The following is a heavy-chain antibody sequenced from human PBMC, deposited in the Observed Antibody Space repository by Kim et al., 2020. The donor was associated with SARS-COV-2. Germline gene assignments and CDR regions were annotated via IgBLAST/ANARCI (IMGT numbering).Heavy chain of an antibody. V-gene: IGHV4-34*01. J-gene: IGHJ4*02. Sequence: SETLSLTCAVYGGSFSGYYWSWIRQPPGKGLEWIGEINHSGSTNYNPSLKSRVTISVDTSKNQFSLKLSSVTAADTAVYYCARGTIEWFGELLNGKAGVLFDYWGQGTLVTVSS. D-gene: IGHD3-10*01. CDR3: ARGTIEWFGELLNGKAGVLFDY. CDR2: INHSGST. CDR1: GGSFSGYY.